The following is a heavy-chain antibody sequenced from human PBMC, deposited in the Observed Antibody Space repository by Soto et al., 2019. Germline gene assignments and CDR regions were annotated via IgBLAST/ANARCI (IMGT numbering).Heavy chain of an antibody. D-gene: IGHD2-21*02. J-gene: IGHJ6*02. CDR3: AVAYCGGDCYPDV. V-gene: IGHV1-18*01. CDR2: ISAYNGNT. CDR1: GHTFTSYG. Sequence: QVQLVQSGAEVKKPGASVKVSCKAAGHTFTSYGISWVRQAPGQGLESMGWISAYNGNTNYAQKLQGRVTMTTDTSTSTGYMELRRVRSDDTAVYYCAVAYCGGDCYPDVWGQGTTGTVS.